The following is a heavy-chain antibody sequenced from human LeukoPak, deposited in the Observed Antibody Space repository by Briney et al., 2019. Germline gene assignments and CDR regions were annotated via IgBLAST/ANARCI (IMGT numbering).Heavy chain of an antibody. CDR3: ARGRVGGWYPPSHPYFDY. J-gene: IGHJ4*02. Sequence: PSGTLSLTCAVSGGSISSTNWWSWIRQPPGKGLEWIGEINHSGSTNYNPSLKSRVTISVDTSKNQFSLKLSSVTAADTAVYYCARGRVGGWYPPSHPYFDYWGQGTLVTVSS. CDR1: GGSISSTNW. D-gene: IGHD6-19*01. CDR2: INHSGST. V-gene: IGHV4-4*02.